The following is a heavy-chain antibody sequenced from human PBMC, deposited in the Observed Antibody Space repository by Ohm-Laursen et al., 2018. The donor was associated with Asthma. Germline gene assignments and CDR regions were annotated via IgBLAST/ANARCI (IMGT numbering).Heavy chain of an antibody. D-gene: IGHD5-18*01. Sequence: SETLSLTCAVSGGSISSSNWWSWVRQPPGKGLEWIGEIYHSGSTNYNPSLKSRVTISVDKSKNQFSLKLSSVTAADTAVYYCARVGYSYGPGLDHWGQGTLVTVSS. CDR3: ARVGYSYGPGLDH. CDR2: IYHSGST. CDR1: GGSISSSNW. J-gene: IGHJ4*02. V-gene: IGHV4-4*02.